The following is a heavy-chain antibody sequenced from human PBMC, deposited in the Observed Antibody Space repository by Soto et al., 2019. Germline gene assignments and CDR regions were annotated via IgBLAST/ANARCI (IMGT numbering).Heavy chain of an antibody. J-gene: IGHJ4*02. CDR3: ARTRYCSSTSCYYDS. Sequence: SETLSLTCTVSGGSISSYYWSWIRQPPGKGLEWIGYISYSGNTIYNPSLKSRVTISGDTSKIQFSLRLISVTAADTAVYFCARTRYCSSTSCYYDSWGQGTLVTVSS. CDR1: GGSISSYY. D-gene: IGHD2-2*01. V-gene: IGHV4-59*08. CDR2: ISYSGNT.